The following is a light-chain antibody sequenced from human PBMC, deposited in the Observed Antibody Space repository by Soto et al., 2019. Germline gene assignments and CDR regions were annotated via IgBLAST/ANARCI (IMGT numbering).Light chain of an antibody. V-gene: IGKV1-9*01. J-gene: IGKJ5*01. Sequence: DIQLTQSASFLSPSIGESVTITCRASQVISTSLAWYQVKPGKAPKLLIYAASTLESGVPSRFSATVSGTEFSLTITSLQPEDFATYYCQQLFDSPITLGQGTRLEIK. CDR1: QVISTS. CDR2: AAS. CDR3: QQLFDSPIT.